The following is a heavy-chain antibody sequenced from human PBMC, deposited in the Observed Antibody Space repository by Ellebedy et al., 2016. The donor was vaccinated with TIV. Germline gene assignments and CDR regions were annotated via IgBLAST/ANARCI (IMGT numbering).Heavy chain of an antibody. CDR3: TRQAATYYGMDV. V-gene: IGHV3-23*01. Sequence: PGGSLRLSCVGSGFTFSSYAMNWVRQAPGKGLEWVAGIGVGGASTYYADSVKGRLTISRDSSRNMMILQMDSLKADDTAVYYCTRQAATYYGMDVWGQGTTVTVSS. CDR2: IGVGGAST. J-gene: IGHJ6*02. D-gene: IGHD6-25*01. CDR1: GFTFSSYA.